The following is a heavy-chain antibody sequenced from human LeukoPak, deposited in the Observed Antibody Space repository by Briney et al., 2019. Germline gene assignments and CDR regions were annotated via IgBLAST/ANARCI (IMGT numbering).Heavy chain of an antibody. Sequence: ASVKVSCKASGGTFSSYAISWVRQAPGQGLEWMGRIIPILGIANYAQKFQGRVTITADKSTSTAYMELIRLRSADRAVYYCAREGITMVRGVIMPVYCYYGMDVWGQGTTVTVSS. CDR2: IIPILGIA. CDR3: AREGITMVRGVIMPVYCYYGMDV. CDR1: GGTFSSYA. V-gene: IGHV1-69*04. D-gene: IGHD3-10*01. J-gene: IGHJ6*02.